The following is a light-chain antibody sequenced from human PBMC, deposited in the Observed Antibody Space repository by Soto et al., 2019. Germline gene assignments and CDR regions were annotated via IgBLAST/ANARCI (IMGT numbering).Light chain of an antibody. J-gene: IGKJ4*01. CDR2: AAS. CDR3: QQSHSTPFT. V-gene: IGKV1-39*01. CDR1: QYIATY. Sequence: DIQMTQSPSSLSASVGDRVSISCRASQYIATYLNWYQQKPGEAPKLLIFAASTLQSGVPSRFSGSGSGTDITLTIDSLQPGDFAIYYCQQSHSTPFTFGGGTTVEI.